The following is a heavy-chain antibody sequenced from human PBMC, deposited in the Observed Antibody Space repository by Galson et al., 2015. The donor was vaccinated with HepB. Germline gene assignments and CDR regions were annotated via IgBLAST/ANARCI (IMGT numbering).Heavy chain of an antibody. Sequence: TLSLTCTVSGGSISSGSYYWSWIRQPAGKGLEWIGRIYTGGSTNYNPSLKSRVTMSVDTSKNQFSLKLTSVTAADTAVYYCAIQAGVAATGTIWAEYFQFWGQGTLVTVSS. V-gene: IGHV4-61*02. CDR2: IYTGGST. CDR1: GGSISSGSYY. CDR3: AIQAGVAATGTIWAEYFQF. J-gene: IGHJ1*01. D-gene: IGHD6-13*01.